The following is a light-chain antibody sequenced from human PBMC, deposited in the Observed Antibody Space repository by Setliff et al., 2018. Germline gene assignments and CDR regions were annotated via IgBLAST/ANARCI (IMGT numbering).Light chain of an antibody. CDR1: NMGGKS. CDR2: YDS. V-gene: IGLV3-21*04. CDR3: QVWDSGSEHYV. J-gene: IGLJ1*01. Sequence: SYELTQPPSVPVAPGKTARITCGGNNMGGKSVNWYQQKPGQAPVLVIYYDSDRPSGIPERFFGSNSGNTATLTISRVEAGDEADYYCQVWDSGSEHYVFGTGTKVTVL.